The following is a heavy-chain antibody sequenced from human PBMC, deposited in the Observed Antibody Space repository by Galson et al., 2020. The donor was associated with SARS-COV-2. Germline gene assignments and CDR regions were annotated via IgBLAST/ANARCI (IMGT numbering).Heavy chain of an antibody. CDR3: AKETADYDSSNFDF. D-gene: IGHD3-22*01. Sequence: GESLKISCVASGFTFSNYAMHWVRQAPGKGLEWVAIISYDGNNKYADSVKGRFTISRDNSKSTLYLQMNSLRPEDTAVYYCAKETADYDSSNFDFWGQGTLLTVSS. V-gene: IGHV3-30*18. CDR2: ISYDGNNK. CDR1: GFTFSNYA. J-gene: IGHJ4*02.